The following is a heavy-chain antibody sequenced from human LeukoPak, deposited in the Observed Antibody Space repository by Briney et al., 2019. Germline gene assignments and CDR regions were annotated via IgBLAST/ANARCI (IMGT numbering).Heavy chain of an antibody. D-gene: IGHD6-13*01. CDR1: GGSISSYY. V-gene: IGHV4-59*01. Sequence: PSETLSLTCTVSGGSISSYYWSWIRQPPGKGLEWIGYIYYSGSTNYNPSLKSRVTISVDTSKNQFSLKLSSVTAADTAVYYCARSSSWIPLNYWGQGTLVTVSS. CDR2: IYYSGST. CDR3: ARSSSWIPLNY. J-gene: IGHJ4*02.